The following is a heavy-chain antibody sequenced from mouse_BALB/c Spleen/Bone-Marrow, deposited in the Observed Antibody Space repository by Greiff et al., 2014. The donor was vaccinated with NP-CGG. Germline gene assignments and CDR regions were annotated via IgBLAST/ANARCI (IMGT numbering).Heavy chain of an antibody. J-gene: IGHJ4*01. Sequence: DVQLQESGGGLVQPGGSLKLSCAASGFTFRTYTMSWVRQTPEKRLEWVAYISNAGGVTYYQDTVKGRFTISRDNAKNTLYLQMSGLKSEDTAMYYCAPLTGSMDYWGQGTSVTVSS. V-gene: IGHV5-12-2*01. CDR1: GFTFRTYT. CDR3: APLTGSMDY. CDR2: ISNAGGVT.